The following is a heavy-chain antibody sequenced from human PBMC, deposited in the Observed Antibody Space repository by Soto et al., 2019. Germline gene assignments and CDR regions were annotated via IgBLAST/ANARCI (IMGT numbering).Heavy chain of an antibody. Sequence: ASVKVSCKASGYTFTSYYMHWVRQAPGQGLEWMGIINPSGGSTSYAQKFQGEMTMTTDTATSTAYMDLRSLRSDDTAVYYCARDGERDTGLNFYYYLHGMDAWGQGTRVTVSS. V-gene: IGHV1-46*01. D-gene: IGHD1-1*01. CDR2: INPSGGST. CDR3: ARDGERDTGLNFYYYLHGMDA. J-gene: IGHJ6*02. CDR1: GYTFTSYY.